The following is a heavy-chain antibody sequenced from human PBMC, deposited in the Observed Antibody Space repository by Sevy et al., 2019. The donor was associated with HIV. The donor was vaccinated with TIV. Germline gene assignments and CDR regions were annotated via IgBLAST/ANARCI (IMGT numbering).Heavy chain of an antibody. CDR2: INWNGGST. V-gene: IGHV3-20*01. D-gene: IGHD3-22*01. Sequence: GGSLRLSCAASGFTFDDYGMSWVRQAPGKGLEWVSGINWNGGSTGYADSVKGRFTISRDNAKNSLYLQMNSLRAEDTALYHCARGASAEGSYYYDSSGYYLFDYWGQGTLVTVSS. J-gene: IGHJ4*02. CDR1: GFTFDDYG. CDR3: ARGASAEGSYYYDSSGYYLFDY.